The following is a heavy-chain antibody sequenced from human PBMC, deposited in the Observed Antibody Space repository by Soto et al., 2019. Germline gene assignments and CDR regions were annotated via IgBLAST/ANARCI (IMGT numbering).Heavy chain of an antibody. V-gene: IGHV3-33*01. CDR3: ARSLIGRLKGSSAPFDY. CDR1: GFTFGSYG. D-gene: IGHD6-6*01. Sequence: QPGGSLRLSCAASGFTFGSYGMHWVRQAPGKGLEWVAVIWYDGSNKYYADSVKGRFTISRDNSKNTLYLQMNSLRAEDTAVYYCARSLIGRLKGSSAPFDYWGQGTLVTVSS. J-gene: IGHJ4*02. CDR2: IWYDGSNK.